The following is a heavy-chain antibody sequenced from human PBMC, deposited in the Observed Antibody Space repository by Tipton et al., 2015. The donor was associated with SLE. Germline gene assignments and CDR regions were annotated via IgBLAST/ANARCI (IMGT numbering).Heavy chain of an antibody. CDR3: ARHDYDSNGYYQHYFDY. CDR1: GGSISSGSYY. CDR2: IYDNGNT. J-gene: IGHJ4*02. Sequence: LRLSCTVSGGSISSGSYYWSWIRQPAGKGLEWIGRIYDNGNTYYNPSLKSRITITVDTSKNHFSLKLSSVTAADTAVYYCARHDYDSNGYYQHYFDYWGQGTLVTVSS. V-gene: IGHV4-61*02. D-gene: IGHD3-22*01.